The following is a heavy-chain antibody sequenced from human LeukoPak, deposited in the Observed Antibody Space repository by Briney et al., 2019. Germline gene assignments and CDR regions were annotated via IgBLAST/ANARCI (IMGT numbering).Heavy chain of an antibody. D-gene: IGHD6-6*01. J-gene: IGHJ4*02. CDR2: ISYDGSNK. V-gene: IGHV3-30*18. Sequence: GRSLRLSCAASGFTFSSYGMHWVRQAPGKGLEWVAVISYDGSNKYYADSVKGRFTISRDNSKNTLYLQMNSLRAEDTAVYYCAKASEHLSYSSSSFFDYWGQGTLVTVSS. CDR1: GFTFSSYG. CDR3: AKASEHLSYSSSSFFDY.